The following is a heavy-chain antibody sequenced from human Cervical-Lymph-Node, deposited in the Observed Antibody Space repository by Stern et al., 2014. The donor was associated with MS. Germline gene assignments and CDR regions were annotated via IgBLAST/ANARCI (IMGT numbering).Heavy chain of an antibody. D-gene: IGHD6-6*01. J-gene: IGHJ4*01. CDR3: VKDVDSSVAVSFDY. CDR2: ISWNSANV. V-gene: IGHV3-9*01. CDR1: GFTFDDHA. Sequence: QLVESGGGLVQPGRSLRVSCAASGFTFDDHAMHWVRQASEKGLEWVSGISWNSANVAYADSVKGCFTMSRDNAKKSLYLQMNSLGAEDTALYYCVKDVDSSVAVSFDYWGHGTLVTVSS.